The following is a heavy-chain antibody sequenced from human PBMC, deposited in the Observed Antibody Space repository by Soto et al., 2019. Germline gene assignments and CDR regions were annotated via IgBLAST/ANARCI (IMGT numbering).Heavy chain of an antibody. Sequence: ASVKVSCKASGYTFTSYAMHWVRQAPGQRLEWMGWINAGNGNTKYSQKFQGRVTITRDTSASTAYMELSSLRSEDTAVYYCARDFYCGGDCYSPTGAFDIWGQGTMVTVSS. J-gene: IGHJ3*02. V-gene: IGHV1-3*01. CDR2: INAGNGNT. CDR1: GYTFTSYA. D-gene: IGHD2-21*02. CDR3: ARDFYCGGDCYSPTGAFDI.